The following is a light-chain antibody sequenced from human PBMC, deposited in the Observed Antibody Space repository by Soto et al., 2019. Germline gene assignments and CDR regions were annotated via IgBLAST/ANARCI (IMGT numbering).Light chain of an antibody. J-gene: IGKJ4*01. V-gene: IGKV3-20*01. Sequence: EFVLTQSPGTLSLSPGERATLSCRASQTVRNNYLAWYQQKPGQAPRLLIYDASRRATGIPDRFSGGGSGTDFTLTISRLEPEDFAVYYCQQCSSYPLTFGGGTKVETK. CDR1: QTVRNNY. CDR2: DAS. CDR3: QQCSSYPLT.